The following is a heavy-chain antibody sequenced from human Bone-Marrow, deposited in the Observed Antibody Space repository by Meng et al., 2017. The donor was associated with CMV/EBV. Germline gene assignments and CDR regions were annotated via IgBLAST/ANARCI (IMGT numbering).Heavy chain of an antibody. V-gene: IGHV3-7*01. J-gene: IGHJ4*02. D-gene: IGHD3-3*01. CDR3: ARYYDFWSGVDY. CDR1: GFTFSSYW. CDR2: IKQDGSEK. Sequence: GESLKISCAASGFTFSSYWMSWVRQAPGKGLEWVANIKQDGSEKYYVDSVKGRFTISRDNAKNSLYLQMNSLRAEDTAVYYCARYYDFWSGVDYWGQGTLVTVS.